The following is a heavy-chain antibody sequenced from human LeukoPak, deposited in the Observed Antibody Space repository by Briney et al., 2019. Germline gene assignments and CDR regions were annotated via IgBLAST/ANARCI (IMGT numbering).Heavy chain of an antibody. CDR3: ARYVRGRWLQFFDY. CDR2: IYYSGST. V-gene: IGHV4-31*03. CDR1: GGSISSGGYY. J-gene: IGHJ4*02. D-gene: IGHD5-12*01. Sequence: SETLSLTCTVSGGSISSGGYYWSWIRQHPGKGLEWIGYIYYSGSTYYNPSLKSRVTISVDTSKNQFSLKLSSVTAADTAVYYCARYVRGRWLQFFDYWGQGTLVTVSS.